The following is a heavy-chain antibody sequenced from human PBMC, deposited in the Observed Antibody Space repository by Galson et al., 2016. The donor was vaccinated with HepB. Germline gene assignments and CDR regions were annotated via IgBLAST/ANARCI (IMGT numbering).Heavy chain of an antibody. CDR3: ARDQNYYYGMDV. CDR2: ISSSGKYI. CDR1: GISFSFYS. J-gene: IGHJ6*02. D-gene: IGHD2/OR15-2a*01. Sequence: SLRLSCAASGISFSFYSMNWVRQAPGKGLEWVSSISSSGKYIYYADSVKGRFTISRDNAKNPLYLQMNSLRAEDTAVYYCARDQNYYYGMDVWGQGTTVTVSS. V-gene: IGHV3-21*01.